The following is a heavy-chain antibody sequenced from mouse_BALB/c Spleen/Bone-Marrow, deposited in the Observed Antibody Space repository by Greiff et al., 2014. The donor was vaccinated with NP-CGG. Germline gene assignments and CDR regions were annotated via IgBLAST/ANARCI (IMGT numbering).Heavy chain of an antibody. J-gene: IGHJ1*01. D-gene: IGHD2-2*01. V-gene: IGHV1-14*01. CDR3: ARGGYEGPSLYWYFDV. Sequence: VQLQQPGPELVKPGASVKMSCKASGYTFTSYVIHWVKQKPGQGLEWIGYINPYNDGTKYNEKFKGKATLTSDKSSSTAYMEQSSLTSEDSAVYYCARGGYEGPSLYWYFDVWGAGTTVTVSS. CDR2: INPYNDGT. CDR1: GYTFTSYV.